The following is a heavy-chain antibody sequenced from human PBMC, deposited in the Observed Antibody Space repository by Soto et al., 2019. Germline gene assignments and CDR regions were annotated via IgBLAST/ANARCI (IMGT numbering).Heavy chain of an antibody. D-gene: IGHD1-26*01. CDR3: ARAPIE. V-gene: IGHV4-31*03. J-gene: IGHJ4*02. CDR2: IYYSGFT. CDR1: GGSISSGGTS. Sequence: QVQLQESGPGLVKPSQTLSLTCTVSGGSISSGGTSWGWFRQHPGKGLEWIGYIYYSGFTYYNPSLKSRVTISVDTSKNQFSLKLSSVTAADTAVYYCARAPIEWGQGTLVTVSS.